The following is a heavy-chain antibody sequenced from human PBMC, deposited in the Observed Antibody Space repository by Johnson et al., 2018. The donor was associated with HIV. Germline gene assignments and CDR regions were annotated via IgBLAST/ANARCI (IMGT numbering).Heavy chain of an antibody. J-gene: IGHJ3*01. CDR1: GFTVSSNY. CDR3: RKDSLDGAFDV. Sequence: EVQVVESGGGLIQPGGSLRLSCAASGFTVSSNYMSWVRQAPGKGLEWVSVIYSGGSTYYADSVKGRFTISRDNSKNTLYLQMNSLRAEDTAVYDCRKDSLDGAFDVWGQGTMVTVSS. CDR2: IYSGGST. D-gene: IGHD3/OR15-3a*01. V-gene: IGHV3-53*01.